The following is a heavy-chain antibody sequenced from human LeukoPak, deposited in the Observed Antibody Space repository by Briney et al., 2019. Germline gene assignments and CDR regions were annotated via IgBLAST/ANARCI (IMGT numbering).Heavy chain of an antibody. Sequence: GGSLRLSCAASGFTFSSYGMHWVRQAPGKGLEWVAFIRYDGSNKYYADSVKGRFTISRDNSKNTLYLQMNSLRAEDTAVYFCAKGSYDSSGYYYANYFDYWGQGTLVTVSS. CDR3: AKGSYDSSGYYYANYFDY. J-gene: IGHJ4*02. CDR2: IRYDGSNK. D-gene: IGHD3-22*01. V-gene: IGHV3-30*02. CDR1: GFTFSSYG.